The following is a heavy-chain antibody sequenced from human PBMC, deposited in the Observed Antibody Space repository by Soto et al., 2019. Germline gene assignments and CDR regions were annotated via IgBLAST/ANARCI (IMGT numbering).Heavy chain of an antibody. D-gene: IGHD2-21*01. V-gene: IGHV4-59*01. CDR2: IYYSGST. J-gene: IGHJ3*02. Sequence: SETLSLTCTVSGGSISSYYWSWIRQPPGKGLEWIGYIYYSGSTDYNPSLKSRVTISVDTSKNQFSLKVSSVTAADTAVYYCARGVVLFGSFDIWGQGTMVTVSS. CDR1: GGSISSYY. CDR3: ARGVVLFGSFDI.